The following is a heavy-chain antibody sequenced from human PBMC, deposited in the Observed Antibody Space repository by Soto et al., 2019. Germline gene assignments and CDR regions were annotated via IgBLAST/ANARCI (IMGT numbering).Heavy chain of an antibody. V-gene: IGHV3-64*01. CDR1: GFTFSTYA. CDR3: ARDRCTNGVCYAPSDY. J-gene: IGHJ4*02. Sequence: GGSLRLSCATSGFTFSTYAMHWVRQAPGKGLEYVSAISSNGRSTYYANSVKGRFTISRDNSKNTLYLQMDSLRAEDMAVYYCARDRCTNGVCYAPSDYWGQGPLVTVSS. CDR2: ISSNGRST. D-gene: IGHD2-8*01.